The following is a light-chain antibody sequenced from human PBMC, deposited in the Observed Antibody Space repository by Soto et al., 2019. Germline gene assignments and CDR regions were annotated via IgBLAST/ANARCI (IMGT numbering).Light chain of an antibody. Sequence: QSALPQPASWSGSPGQSITVSCTGTSGDVGGNNYVSWHQPQPGKAPKLMFYEGSNRPSGVSNRFSGSKSGNTAALTLSGLRSEYEAEYYCGSYTSSSPLDFGTGTKLTVL. CDR3: GSYTSSSPLD. CDR2: EGS. CDR1: SGDVGGNNY. V-gene: IGLV2-14*01. J-gene: IGLJ1*01.